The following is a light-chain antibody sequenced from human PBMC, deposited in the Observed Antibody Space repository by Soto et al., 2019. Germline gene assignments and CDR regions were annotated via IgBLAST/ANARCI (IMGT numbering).Light chain of an antibody. CDR1: QSVRSSY. CDR2: GAS. Sequence: EIVLTQSPGTLSLSPGERATLSCRASQSVRSSYLAWYQQKPGQAPRLLIYGASSRATGIPDRFSGSGSGTDFTLTISRLEPEDFAGYYCQQYGSSPITFVQGTLREIK. J-gene: IGKJ5*01. CDR3: QQYGSSPIT. V-gene: IGKV3-20*01.